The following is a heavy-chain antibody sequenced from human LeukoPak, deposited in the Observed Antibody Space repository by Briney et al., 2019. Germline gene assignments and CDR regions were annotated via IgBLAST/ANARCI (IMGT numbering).Heavy chain of an antibody. Sequence: ASVTVSCKASGYTFTGYYMDWVRQAPGQGLEWMGWINPKSGDTKYTQTLQGRVTMTRDTYTTTVYMELSRLRSDDTAVYYCARVRGLFGDVSAFYVWGQGTMVTVSS. CDR3: ARVRGLFGDVSAFYV. V-gene: IGHV1-2*02. J-gene: IGHJ3*01. CDR2: INPKSGDT. D-gene: IGHD3-16*01. CDR1: GYTFTGYY.